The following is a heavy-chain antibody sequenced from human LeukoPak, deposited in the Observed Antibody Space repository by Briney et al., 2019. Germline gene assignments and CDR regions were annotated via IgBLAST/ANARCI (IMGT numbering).Heavy chain of an antibody. J-gene: IGHJ6*02. CDR2: IYTSGST. Sequence: SQTLSLTCTVSGGSISSGSYYWSWIRQPAGKGLEWIGRIYTSGSTNYNPSLKSRVTISVDTSKNQFSLKLSSVTAADTAVYYCAIDSSGKKCYYYGMDVWGQGTTVTVSS. CDR1: GGSISSGSYY. D-gene: IGHD3-22*01. V-gene: IGHV4-61*02. CDR3: AIDSSGKKCYYYGMDV.